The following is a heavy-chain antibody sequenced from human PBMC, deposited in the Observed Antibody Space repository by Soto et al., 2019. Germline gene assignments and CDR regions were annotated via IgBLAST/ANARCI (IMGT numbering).Heavy chain of an antibody. Sequence: GASVKVSCKASGGTFRNYGISWVRQAPGQGLEWVGGIIPMLDIVHYAQKFQGRVAITADESTSTAYMELSSLSSEDTAVYYCAIEGGQGWFDPWGQGSLVTVSS. CDR3: AIEGGQGWFDP. CDR1: GGTFRNYG. J-gene: IGHJ5*02. D-gene: IGHD2-15*01. V-gene: IGHV1-69*01. CDR2: IIPMLDIV.